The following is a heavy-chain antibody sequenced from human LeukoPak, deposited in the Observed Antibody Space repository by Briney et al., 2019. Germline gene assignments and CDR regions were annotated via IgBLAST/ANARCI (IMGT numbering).Heavy chain of an antibody. CDR1: GGSISSGGYY. Sequence: SETLSLTCTVSGGSISSGGYYWSWIRQHPGKGLEWIGYIYYSGSTYYNPSLKSRVTISVDTSKNQFSLKLSSVTAADTAVYYCAIPIYCSSTSCRNGLYYYYGMDVWGQGTTVTVSS. D-gene: IGHD2-2*01. CDR3: AIPIYCSSTSCRNGLYYYYGMDV. V-gene: IGHV4-31*03. CDR2: IYYSGST. J-gene: IGHJ6*02.